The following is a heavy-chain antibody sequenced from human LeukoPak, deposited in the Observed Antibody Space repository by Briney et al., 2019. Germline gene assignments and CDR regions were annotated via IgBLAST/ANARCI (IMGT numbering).Heavy chain of an antibody. J-gene: IGHJ4*02. V-gene: IGHV4-61*05. D-gene: IGHD3-9*01. CDR1: GGSISSSSYY. Sequence: SETLSLTCTVSGGSISSSSYYWGWVRQPPGKGLEWIGYIYYSGSTNYNPSLKSRVTISVDTSKNQFSLKLSSVTAADTAVYYCARQGSYCDILTGYYSGGNFDYWGQGTLVTVSS. CDR2: IYYSGST. CDR3: ARQGSYCDILTGYYSGGNFDY.